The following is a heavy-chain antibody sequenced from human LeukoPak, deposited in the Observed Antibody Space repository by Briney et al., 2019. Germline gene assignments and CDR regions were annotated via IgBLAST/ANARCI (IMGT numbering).Heavy chain of an antibody. V-gene: IGHV3-72*01. CDR1: GFTFSDHY. CDR3: TRVRLGATTRYFDY. CDR2: IRNKANSYGT. J-gene: IGHJ4*02. D-gene: IGHD1-26*01. Sequence: GGSLRLSCAASGFTFSDHYMDWVRLAPGKGLEWVGRIRNKANSYGTEYAAAVKGRFTISRDDSKNSLYLQMNSLRSEDTALYYCTRVRLGATTRYFDYWGQGTLVTVSA.